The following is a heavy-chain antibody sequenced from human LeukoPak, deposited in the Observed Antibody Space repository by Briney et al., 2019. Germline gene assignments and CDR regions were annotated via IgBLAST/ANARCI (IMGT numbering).Heavy chain of an antibody. CDR3: ARDEMATFDAFDM. V-gene: IGHV1-18*01. Sequence: ASVKVSCKAFGYIFGTYGISWVRQAPGQGLEWMGWFSGFNGNTNLAQKFQDRVTLTTDTSAGTAYMELSRLRSDDTAVYYCARDEMATFDAFDMWGQGTMVTVSS. CDR2: FSGFNGNT. D-gene: IGHD2-8*01. J-gene: IGHJ3*02. CDR1: GYIFGTYG.